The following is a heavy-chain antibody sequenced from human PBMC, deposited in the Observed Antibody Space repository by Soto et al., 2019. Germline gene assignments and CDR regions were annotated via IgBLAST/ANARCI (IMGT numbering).Heavy chain of an antibody. Sequence: HPGGSLRLSCAASGFTFSSYAMSWVRQAPGKGLEWVSAISGSGGSTYYADSVKGRFTISRDNSKNTLYLQMNSLRAEDTAVYYCAKKLYAATLLRFLEWSFNASYYYYYGMDVWGQGTTVTVSS. V-gene: IGHV3-23*01. CDR1: GFTFSSYA. CDR3: AKKLYAATLLRFLEWSFNASYYYYYGMDV. CDR2: ISGSGGST. J-gene: IGHJ6*02. D-gene: IGHD3-3*01.